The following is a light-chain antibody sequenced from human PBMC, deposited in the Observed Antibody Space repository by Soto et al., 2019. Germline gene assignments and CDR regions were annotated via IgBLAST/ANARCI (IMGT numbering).Light chain of an antibody. CDR1: QVMKNY. Sequence: DLQMTQSPSSLSASVGDRVTITCRASQVMKNYLNWYQHKPGKAPKLLIYDASFLETGVPSRFSGSGSGTDFTLTISSLQHEDIATYYCQQSDHVPFFGGGSKVELK. CDR2: DAS. J-gene: IGKJ4*01. V-gene: IGKV1-33*01. CDR3: QQSDHVPF.